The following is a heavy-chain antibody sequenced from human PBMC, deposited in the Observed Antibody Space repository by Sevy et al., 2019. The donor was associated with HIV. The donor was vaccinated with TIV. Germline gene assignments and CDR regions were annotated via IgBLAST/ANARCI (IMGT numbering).Heavy chain of an antibody. Sequence: GGSLRLSCVASXXXXXXYXMXWVRXAPGKXLEWVALXXXXXSDKNYVDSVKGRFTISRDNSKDTLYLQMNSLRAEDTXXXXCANSRGRFDGSSWXYYXYXXXVWGQGTTVTVSS. CDR3: ANSRGRFDGSSWXYYXYXXXV. CDR2: XXXXXSDK. CDR1: XXXXXXYX. J-gene: IGHJ6*02. D-gene: IGHD6-13*01. V-gene: IGHV3-30*18.